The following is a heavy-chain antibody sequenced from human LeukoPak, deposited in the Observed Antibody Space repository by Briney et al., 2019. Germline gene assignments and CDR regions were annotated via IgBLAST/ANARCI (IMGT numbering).Heavy chain of an antibody. D-gene: IGHD3-9*01. V-gene: IGHV3-43*01. CDR1: EFTFDDYT. CDR2: INWDGDIT. CDR3: AKGNILTGPPDS. J-gene: IGHJ4*02. Sequence: PGGSLRLTCAASEFTFDDYTMGWVRQPPVKGLEWVSLINWDGDITEYADSVKGRFTISRDNSKNSLFLQMNSLRTEDTALYYCAKGNILTGPPDSWGQGTLVTVSS.